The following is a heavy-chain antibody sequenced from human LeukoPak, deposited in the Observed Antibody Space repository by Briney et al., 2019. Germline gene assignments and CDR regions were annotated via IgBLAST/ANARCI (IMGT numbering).Heavy chain of an antibody. Sequence: IPSETLSLTCAVSGYSISSGYYWGWIRQPPGKGLEWIGSIYHSGSTYYNPSLKSRVTISVDTSKNQFSLKLSSVTAADTAVYYCESEYGGWDYWGQGTLVTVSS. CDR2: IYHSGST. V-gene: IGHV4-38-2*01. CDR1: GYSISSGYY. CDR3: ESEYGGWDY. D-gene: IGHD4/OR15-4a*01. J-gene: IGHJ4*02.